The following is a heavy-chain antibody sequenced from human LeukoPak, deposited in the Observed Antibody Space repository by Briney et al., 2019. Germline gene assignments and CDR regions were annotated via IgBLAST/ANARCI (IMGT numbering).Heavy chain of an antibody. CDR2: ITPFNGNT. J-gene: IGHJ4*02. D-gene: IGHD3-3*01. CDR1: GYTITYRY. Sequence: GSSVKVSCKASGYTITYRYLHWVRQAPGQALEWMGWITPFNGNTNYAQKFQDRVTITRDRSMSTAYMELSSLRSDDTAVYYCAKESSFGFDYWGQGTLVTVSS. CDR3: AKESSFGFDY. V-gene: IGHV1-45*02.